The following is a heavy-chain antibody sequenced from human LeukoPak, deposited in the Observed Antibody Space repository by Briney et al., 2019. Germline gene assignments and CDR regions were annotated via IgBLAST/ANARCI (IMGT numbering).Heavy chain of an antibody. V-gene: IGHV3-23*01. Sequence: TGGSLRLSCAASGFTFSSYAMSWVRQAPGKGLEWVSAISGSGGSTYYADSVKGRFTISRDNSKNTLYLQMNSPRAEDTALYYCATIAARFLYYFDYWGQGTLVTVSS. CDR1: GFTFSSYA. CDR3: ATIAARFLYYFDY. J-gene: IGHJ4*02. D-gene: IGHD6-6*01. CDR2: ISGSGGST.